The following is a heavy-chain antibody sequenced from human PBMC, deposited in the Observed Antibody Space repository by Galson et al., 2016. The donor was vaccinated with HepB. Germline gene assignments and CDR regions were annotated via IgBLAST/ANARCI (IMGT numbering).Heavy chain of an antibody. V-gene: IGHV3-21*01. CDR1: GFTFSTYS. CDR2: ISIGSSYM. J-gene: IGHJ3*02. D-gene: IGHD2-15*01. Sequence: SLRLSCAASGFTFSTYSMNWVRQAPGKGLEWVAAISIGSSYMYYAASVKGRITIARDNAKNSRYLQMNSLRAEDTAVYYCARDTVVVVVAALVFDIWGQGTMVTVSS. CDR3: ARDTVVVVVAALVFDI.